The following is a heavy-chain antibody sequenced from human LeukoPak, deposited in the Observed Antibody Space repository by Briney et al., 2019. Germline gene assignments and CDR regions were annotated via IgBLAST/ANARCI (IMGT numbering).Heavy chain of an antibody. J-gene: IGHJ4*02. CDR2: ISGYNGNT. D-gene: IGHD3-10*01. Sequence: EASVNVSCRASGFPFNTHAVAWVRQAPGQGLEWMGWISGYNGNTDYAQNLQGRVTMTTDTSTSTAYMELRSLRSDDTAVYYCARDRAAMVRGVNDYWGQGTLVTVSS. CDR3: ARDRAAMVRGVNDY. V-gene: IGHV1-18*01. CDR1: GFPFNTHA.